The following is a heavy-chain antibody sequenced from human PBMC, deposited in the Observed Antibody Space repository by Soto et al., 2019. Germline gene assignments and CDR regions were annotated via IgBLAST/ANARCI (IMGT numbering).Heavy chain of an antibody. CDR1: GFTFSSYA. Sequence: GGSLRLSCAASGFTFSSYAMSWVRQAPGKGLEWVSAISGSGGSTYYADSVKGRFTISRDNSKNTLYLQMNSLRAEDTAVYYCVKHIRSAAAGTFYYYGMDVWGQGTTVTVSS. CDR3: VKHIRSAAAGTFYYYGMDV. V-gene: IGHV3-23*01. J-gene: IGHJ6*02. D-gene: IGHD6-13*01. CDR2: ISGSGGST.